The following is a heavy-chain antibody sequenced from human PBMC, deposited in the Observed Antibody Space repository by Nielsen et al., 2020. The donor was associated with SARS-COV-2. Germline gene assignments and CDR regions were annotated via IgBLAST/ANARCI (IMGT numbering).Heavy chain of an antibody. J-gene: IGHJ3*02. CDR1: GGSFRGYH. D-gene: IGHD5-24*01. Sequence: SETLSLTCAVYGGSFRGYHWNWIRQPPGKGLQWIGEINHSGNTDYNPSLKSRVILSVDTSKNQVSLTLTSVSAADAGVYYCARAPSSLQFFFRERGEAFDIWGQGTAVAVSS. CDR2: INHSGNT. V-gene: IGHV4-34*01. CDR3: ARAPSSLQFFFRERGEAFDI.